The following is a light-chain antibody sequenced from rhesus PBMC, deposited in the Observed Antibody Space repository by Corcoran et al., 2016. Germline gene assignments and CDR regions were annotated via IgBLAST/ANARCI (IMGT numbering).Light chain of an antibody. Sequence: DIQMTQSPSSLSASVGDRVTITCRASQGINNYLSWYPQKPGKAPKPRIYYASILETGVPSRLSGSRSGTDYTLTISSLQPEDIATYYCQQYNNSPYSFGQGTKVEIK. CDR2: YAS. J-gene: IGKJ2*01. CDR3: QQYNNSPYS. V-gene: IGKV1-66*01. CDR1: QGINNY.